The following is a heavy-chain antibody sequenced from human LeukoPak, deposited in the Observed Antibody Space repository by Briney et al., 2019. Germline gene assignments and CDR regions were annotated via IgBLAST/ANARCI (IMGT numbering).Heavy chain of an antibody. V-gene: IGHV1-18*01. CDR3: ARDTLIQGFYAMDV. CDR1: GYTFTSYG. CDR2: ISGYNGNT. D-gene: IGHD2-15*01. Sequence: GASVKVSCKASGYTFTSYGISWVRQAPGQGLEWMGWISGYNGNTKYAQNFQGRVTMTTDTPTGTAYMELRSLRSGDTAAYYCARDTLIQGFYAMDVWGPGTTVTVSS. J-gene: IGHJ6*02.